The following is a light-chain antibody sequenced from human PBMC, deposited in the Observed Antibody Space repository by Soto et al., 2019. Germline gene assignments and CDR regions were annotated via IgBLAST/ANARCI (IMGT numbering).Light chain of an antibody. J-gene: IGLJ3*02. Sequence: QAVVAQPASVSGSPGQSITISCTGTDSDIGSYNYVSWYQQPPGKAPKLIIYEVTNRPSGVSDRFSGSKSANTASLTISGLQADDEADYYCSSYTSGSMLFGGGTKVTVL. CDR3: SSYTSGSML. V-gene: IGLV2-14*03. CDR1: DSDIGSYNY. CDR2: EVT.